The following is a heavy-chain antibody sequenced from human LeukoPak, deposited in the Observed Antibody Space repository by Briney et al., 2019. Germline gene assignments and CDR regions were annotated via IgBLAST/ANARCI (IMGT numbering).Heavy chain of an antibody. J-gene: IGHJ6*03. CDR2: INHSGST. Sequence: PSETLSLTCAVYGGSFSGYYWSWIRQPPGKGLEWIGEINHSGSTNYNPSLKSRVTISVDTSKNQFSLKLSSVTAADTAVYYCARVPRYYGSGSYLSYYYYYYMDVWGKGTTVTVSS. CDR3: ARVPRYYGSGSYLSYYYYYYMDV. CDR1: GGSFSGYY. D-gene: IGHD3-10*01. V-gene: IGHV4-34*01.